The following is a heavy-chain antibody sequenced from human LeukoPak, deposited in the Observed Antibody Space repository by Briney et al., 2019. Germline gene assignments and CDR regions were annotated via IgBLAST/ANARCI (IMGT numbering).Heavy chain of an antibody. CDR2: ISYSGST. J-gene: IGHJ6*03. CDR1: GGSISSTAYY. D-gene: IGHD5-18*01. CDR3: ARNSYGAYYYMDV. Sequence: SETLSLTCTVSGGSISSTAYYWNWIRQPPGKGLEWIGYISYSGSTYYNPSLKSRVTISVDRSKNQFSLKLSSVTAADTAVYYCARNSYGAYYYMDVWGKGTTVTVSS. V-gene: IGHV4-30-2*01.